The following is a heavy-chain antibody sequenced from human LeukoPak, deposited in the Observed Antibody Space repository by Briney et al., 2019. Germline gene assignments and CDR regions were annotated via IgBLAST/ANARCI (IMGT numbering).Heavy chain of an antibody. D-gene: IGHD6-19*01. J-gene: IGHJ4*02. CDR2: ISSSGSTI. V-gene: IGHV3-48*03. Sequence: GGSLRLSCAASGFTFSSYEMNWVRQAPGKGLEWVSYISSSGSTIYYADSVKGRLTISRDNAKNSLYLQMNSLRAEDTAVCYCARVTRYRSGWFDYWGQGTLVTVSS. CDR3: ARVTRYRSGWFDY. CDR1: GFTFSSYE.